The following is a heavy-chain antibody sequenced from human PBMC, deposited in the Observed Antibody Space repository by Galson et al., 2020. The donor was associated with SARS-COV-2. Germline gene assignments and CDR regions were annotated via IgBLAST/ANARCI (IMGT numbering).Heavy chain of an antibody. CDR2: INSDENIR. D-gene: IGHD6-6*01. Sequence: GESLKISCAASGFKFSSYWMHWVRQAPGKGLVWVSRINSDENIRNYADSVKGRFTISRDNAKNTLYLQMNSLRAEETAVYYCARDYSSSSVWFDPWGQGTLVTVSS. J-gene: IGHJ5*02. V-gene: IGHV3-74*01. CDR3: ARDYSSSSVWFDP. CDR1: GFKFSSYW.